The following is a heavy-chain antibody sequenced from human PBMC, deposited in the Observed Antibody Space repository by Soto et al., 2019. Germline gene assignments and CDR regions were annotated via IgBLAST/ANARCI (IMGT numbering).Heavy chain of an antibody. V-gene: IGHV2-5*02. J-gene: IGHJ6*02. CDR3: AHQGGGYYYYGMDV. CDR2: IYWDDDK. Sequence: QITLKESGPTLVKPTQTLTLTCTFSGFSLSTSGVGVGWIRQPPGKALEWLALIYWDDDKRYSPSLKSRLTITTDTSKNQVVLTMTNMDPVDTATYYCAHQGGGYYYYGMDVWGQGTTVTVSS. CDR1: GFSLSTSGVG.